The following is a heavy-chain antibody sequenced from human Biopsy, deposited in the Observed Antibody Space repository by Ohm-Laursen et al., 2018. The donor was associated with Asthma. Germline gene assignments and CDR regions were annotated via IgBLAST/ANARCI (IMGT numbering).Heavy chain of an antibody. CDR2: ISVYNGNT. CDR1: GYTFNRAG. V-gene: IGHV1-18*01. CDR3: ARAVDYSHYYGIDV. Sequence: GASVKVSCKTSGYTFNRAGITWVRQAPGQGLEWMGGISVYNGNTKVAQKLQDRVTMITDTSTSTAYMELRSLRSDDTAVYFCARAVDYSHYYGIDVWSQGTTVTVS. D-gene: IGHD3-10*01. J-gene: IGHJ6*02.